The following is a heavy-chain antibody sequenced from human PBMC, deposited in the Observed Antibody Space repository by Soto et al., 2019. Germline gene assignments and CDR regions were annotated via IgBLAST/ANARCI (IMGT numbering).Heavy chain of an antibody. V-gene: IGHV3-73*01. CDR1: GFTFSGSA. Sequence: PGGSLRLSCAASGFTFSGSAMHWVRQASGKGLEWLGRVRIKGNNYATHYAASVNGRFTISRDDSKNMAYLQMNSLRTEDTAVYYCTSTSGFYSGGGARNYWGQGTLVTVSS. CDR2: VRIKGNNYAT. J-gene: IGHJ4*02. D-gene: IGHD2-21*01. CDR3: TSTSGFYSGGGARNY.